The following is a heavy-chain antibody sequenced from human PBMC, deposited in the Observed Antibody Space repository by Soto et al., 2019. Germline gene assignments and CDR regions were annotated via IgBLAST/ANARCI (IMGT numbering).Heavy chain of an antibody. V-gene: IGHV4-39*01. Sequence: PGKGLEWIGSIYYSGSTYYNPSLKSRVTISVDTSKNQFSLKLSSVTAADTAVYYCFCFFQAEDGIRFHCTVSAFLLNRSSDL. J-gene: IGHJ2*01. CDR2: IYYSGST. CDR3: FCFFQAEDGIRFHCTVSAFLLNRSSDL. D-gene: IGHD3-3*01.